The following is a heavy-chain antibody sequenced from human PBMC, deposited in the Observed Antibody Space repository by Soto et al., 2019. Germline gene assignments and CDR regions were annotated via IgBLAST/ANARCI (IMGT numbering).Heavy chain of an antibody. CDR2: IYYSGST. J-gene: IGHJ4*02. CDR1: GGSISSYY. Sequence: SETLSLTCTVSGGSISSYYWSWIRQPPGKGLEWIGYIYYSGSTNYNPSLKSRVTISVDTSKNQFSLKLSSVTAADTAVYYCAMAGTHSTFDYWGQGTLVTVSS. D-gene: IGHD6-19*01. CDR3: AMAGTHSTFDY. V-gene: IGHV4-59*12.